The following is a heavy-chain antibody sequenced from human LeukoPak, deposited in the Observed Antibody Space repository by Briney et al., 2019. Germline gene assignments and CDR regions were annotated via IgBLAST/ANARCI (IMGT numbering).Heavy chain of an antibody. CDR3: ARDYGGNSIDY. CDR2: ISGSGTFT. Sequence: GGSLRLSCAASGFTFSDYYLSWIRQAPGKGLEWVSYISGSGTFTNYADSVKGRFTVSRDNAKNSLYLQMNSLRAEDTVVYYCARDYGGNSIDYWGQGTLVTVSS. J-gene: IGHJ4*02. CDR1: GFTFSDYY. V-gene: IGHV3-11*05. D-gene: IGHD4-23*01.